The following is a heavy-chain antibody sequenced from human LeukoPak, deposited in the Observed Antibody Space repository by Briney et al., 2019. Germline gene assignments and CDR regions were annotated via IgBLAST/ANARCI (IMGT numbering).Heavy chain of an antibody. J-gene: IGHJ3*02. CDR3: AKDPGTMVRGVARAFDI. CDR2: IRYDGSNK. D-gene: IGHD3-10*01. V-gene: IGHV3-30*02. Sequence: GGSLRLSCAASGFTFSSYGMHWVRQAPGKGLELVAFIRYDGSNKYYADSVKGRFTISRDNSKNTLYLQMNSLRAEDTAVYYCAKDPGTMVRGVARAFDIWGQGTMVTVSS. CDR1: GFTFSSYG.